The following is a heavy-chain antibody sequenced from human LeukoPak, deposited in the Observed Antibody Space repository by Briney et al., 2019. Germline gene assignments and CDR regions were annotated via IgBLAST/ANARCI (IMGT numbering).Heavy chain of an antibody. CDR3: ARDYVWGSYRYDAFDI. D-gene: IGHD3-16*02. CDR1: GFTFSSYS. CDR2: ISSSSSTI. Sequence: PRGSLRLSCAASGFTFSSYSMNWVRQAPGKGLEWVSYISSSSSTIHYADSVKGRFTISRDNANNSLYLQMNSLRAEDTAVYYCARDYVWGSYRYDAFDIWGQGTLVTVSS. J-gene: IGHJ3*02. V-gene: IGHV3-48*01.